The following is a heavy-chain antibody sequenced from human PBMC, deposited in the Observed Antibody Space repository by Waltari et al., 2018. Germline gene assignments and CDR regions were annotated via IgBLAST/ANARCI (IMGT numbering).Heavy chain of an antibody. V-gene: IGHV4-39*07. Sequence: QLQLQESGSGLVKPSETLSLTCTVSGGSISSSSYYWGWIRQPPGKGLEWIGSIYYSGSTYYNPSLKSRVTISVDTSKNQFSLKLSSVTAADTAVYYCARAHYYDSSGYTVGFDYWGQGTLVTVSS. CDR3: ARAHYYDSSGYTVGFDY. CDR1: GGSISSSSYY. J-gene: IGHJ4*02. D-gene: IGHD3-22*01. CDR2: IYYSGST.